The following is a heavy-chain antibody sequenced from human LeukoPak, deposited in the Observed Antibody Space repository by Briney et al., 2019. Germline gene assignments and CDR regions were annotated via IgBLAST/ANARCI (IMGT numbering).Heavy chain of an antibody. CDR3: ARLYYDFWSGYHLDYYYYMDV. J-gene: IGHJ6*03. CDR2: ISSSGSTI. Sequence: GGSLRLSCAASGFTFSDYYMSWIRQAPGKGLERVSYISSSGSTIYYADSVKGRFTISRDNAKNSLYLQMNSLRAEDTAVYYCARLYYDFWSGYHLDYYYYMDVWGKGTTVTVSS. D-gene: IGHD3-3*01. V-gene: IGHV3-11*04. CDR1: GFTFSDYY.